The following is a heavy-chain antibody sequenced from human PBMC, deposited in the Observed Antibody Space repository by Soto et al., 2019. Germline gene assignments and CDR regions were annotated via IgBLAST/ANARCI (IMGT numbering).Heavy chain of an antibody. CDR2: VYYLGST. J-gene: IGHJ4*02. CDR3: ARDGYDGSGSPYPAY. D-gene: IGHD3-10*01. CDR1: GGSMSDFF. Sequence: QVQLQESGPGQVKPSETLSLTCSVSGGSMSDFFWSWIRQSPERGLEWIGYVYYLGSTDYNPSLKSRVTISVDTSKRQFSLRRSSVTAADAAIYYCARDGYDGSGSPYPAYWGPGTQLTVSS. V-gene: IGHV4-59*01.